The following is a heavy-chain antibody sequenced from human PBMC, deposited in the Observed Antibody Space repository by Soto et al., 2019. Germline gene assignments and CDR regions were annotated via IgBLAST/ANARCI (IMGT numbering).Heavy chain of an antibody. J-gene: IGHJ4*02. V-gene: IGHV4-31*03. D-gene: IGHD3-22*01. CDR2: IYYSGGT. CDR1: GGSISSGDYY. Sequence: SETLSLTCTVSGGSISSGDYYWSWIRQHPGKGLEYVGYIYYSGGTYYNPSLKSRVTISVDTSKNQFSLKLSSVTAADTAVYYCVSVSYDSSGYFAYRGQGTQVIVSS. CDR3: VSVSYDSSGYFAY.